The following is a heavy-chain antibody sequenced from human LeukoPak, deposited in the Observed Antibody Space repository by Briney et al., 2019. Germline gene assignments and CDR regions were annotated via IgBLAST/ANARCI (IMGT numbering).Heavy chain of an antibody. CDR2: MNPNSGNT. Sequence: ASVTVSCKASGYTFTRYDIHWVRQATGQGLEWMGWMNPNSGNTGYAQKFQGRVTMTRNTYISTAYMELSSLRSEDTAVYYCAGGTKGAFDIWGQGTMVTVSS. V-gene: IGHV1-8*01. CDR3: AGGTKGAFDI. D-gene: IGHD1-1*01. J-gene: IGHJ3*02. CDR1: GYTFTRYD.